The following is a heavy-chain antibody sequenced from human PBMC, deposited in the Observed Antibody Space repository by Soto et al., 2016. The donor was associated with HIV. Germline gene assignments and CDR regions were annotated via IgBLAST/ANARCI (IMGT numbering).Heavy chain of an antibody. CDR3: AKLISWRRQPFDY. CDR2: ISDSGDET. Sequence: EVQLLESGGGLVQPGGSLRLSCAASRFSFSKYTMGWIRQAPGKGLEWVSDISDSGDETYYSDSVKGRFTISRDNSKNTLFLQMNNLRAEDTAVYYCAKLISWRRQPFDYWGQGTLVTASS. J-gene: IGHJ4*02. D-gene: IGHD6-25*01. V-gene: IGHV3-23*01. CDR1: RFSFSKYT.